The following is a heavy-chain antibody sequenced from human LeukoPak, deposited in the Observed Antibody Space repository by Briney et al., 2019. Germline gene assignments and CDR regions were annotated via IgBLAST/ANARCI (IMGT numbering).Heavy chain of an antibody. Sequence: GGSLRLSCAASGFTFSSYAMSWVRQAPGKGLEWVSAISGSGGSTYYADSVKGRFTISRDNSKNTLYLQMNSLRAEDTAVYYCAKDGDILTGYYKRHAFDIWGQGTMVTVSS. D-gene: IGHD3-9*01. J-gene: IGHJ3*02. CDR3: AKDGDILTGYYKRHAFDI. V-gene: IGHV3-23*01. CDR2: ISGSGGST. CDR1: GFTFSSYA.